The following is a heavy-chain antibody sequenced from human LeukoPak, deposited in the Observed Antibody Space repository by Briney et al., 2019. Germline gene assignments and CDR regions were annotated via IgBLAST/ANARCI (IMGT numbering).Heavy chain of an antibody. Sequence: GGSLRLSCAASGFTFNNYWMSWVRQTPGKGLEWVAHLNQDGSERYYVDSVKGRFTISRENAKNSLCLQMNSLRAEDTAVYYCAKCGSGSNFDYWGQGILVTVSS. V-gene: IGHV3-7*02. CDR3: AKCGSGSNFDY. CDR1: GFTFNNYW. J-gene: IGHJ4*02. D-gene: IGHD3-10*01. CDR2: LNQDGSER.